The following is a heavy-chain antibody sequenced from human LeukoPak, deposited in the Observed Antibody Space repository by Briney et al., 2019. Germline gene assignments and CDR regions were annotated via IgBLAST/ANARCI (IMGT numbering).Heavy chain of an antibody. Sequence: SLTLSCAASGFIFYDYAMHWVRQVPGKGLEWVGGVNRNSGTIAYGDSVKGRFTIPRDNARNSLYLQMNSLRTEDTALYYCAKDLAVGTTPRVYAFDVWGQGTMVTVS. CDR2: VNRNSGTI. V-gene: IGHV3-9*01. J-gene: IGHJ3*01. D-gene: IGHD1-26*01. CDR1: GFIFYDYA. CDR3: AKDLAVGTTPRVYAFDV.